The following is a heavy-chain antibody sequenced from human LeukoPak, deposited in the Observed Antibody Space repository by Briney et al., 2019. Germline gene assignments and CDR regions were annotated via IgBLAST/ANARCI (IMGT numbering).Heavy chain of an antibody. D-gene: IGHD3-22*01. Sequence: PGGSLRLSCVASGCTFSNYAMIWVRQAPGKGLVWVSRIKSDGRTNYADSVKGRFTISRDNAKNTVSLQMNSLRAEDTGVYYCARAPSEIGGYYPEYFRHWGQGTLVIVSS. J-gene: IGHJ1*01. V-gene: IGHV3-74*01. CDR2: IKSDGRT. CDR1: GCTFSNYA. CDR3: ARAPSEIGGYYPEYFRH.